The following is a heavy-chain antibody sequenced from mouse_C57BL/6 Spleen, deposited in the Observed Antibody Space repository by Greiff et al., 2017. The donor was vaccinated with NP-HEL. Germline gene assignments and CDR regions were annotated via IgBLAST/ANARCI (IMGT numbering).Heavy chain of an antibody. J-gene: IGHJ3*01. Sequence: VQLQQSGAELVRPGASVKLSCTASGFNIKDDYMHWVKQRPEQGLEWIGWIDPENGDTEYASKFQGKATITADTSSNTAYPQLSSLTSEDTAVYYCTQGHGSSYWFAYWGQGTLVTVSA. V-gene: IGHV14-4*01. D-gene: IGHD1-1*01. CDR1: GFNIKDDY. CDR3: TQGHGSSYWFAY. CDR2: IDPENGDT.